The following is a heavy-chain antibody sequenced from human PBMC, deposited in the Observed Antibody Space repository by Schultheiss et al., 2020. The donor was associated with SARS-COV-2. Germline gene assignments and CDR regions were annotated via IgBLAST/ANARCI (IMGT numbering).Heavy chain of an antibody. J-gene: IGHJ3*02. V-gene: IGHV4-34*01. Sequence: SQTLSLTCAVYGGSFSGYYWSWIRQPPGKGLEWIGEINHSGSTNYNPSLKSRVTISVDTSKNQFSLKLSSVTAADTAVYYCARGIRLGSGYDPDAFDIWGQGTMVTVSS. CDR2: INHSGST. D-gene: IGHD5-12*01. CDR3: ARGIRLGSGYDPDAFDI. CDR1: GGSFSGYY.